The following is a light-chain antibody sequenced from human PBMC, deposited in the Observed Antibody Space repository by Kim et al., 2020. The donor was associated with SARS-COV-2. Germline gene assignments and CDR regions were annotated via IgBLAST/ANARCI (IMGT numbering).Light chain of an antibody. CDR3: VAWDDSLKGPV. Sequence: GQMVTISCSGSSSNIGSKTVSWYQHLPGTAPKLLIYNNDQWPSGVPDRFSGSKSGTSASLAISGLQSEDEAEYYCVAWDDSLKGPVFGGGTKLTVL. CDR1: SSNIGSKT. CDR2: NND. V-gene: IGLV1-44*01. J-gene: IGLJ3*02.